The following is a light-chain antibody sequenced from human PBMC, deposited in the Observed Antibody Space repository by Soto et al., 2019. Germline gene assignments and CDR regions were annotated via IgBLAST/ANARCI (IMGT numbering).Light chain of an antibody. CDR2: DVS. CDR1: SSDVGGYNY. Sequence: QSALTQPVSVSGSPGQSITISCTGTSSDVGGYNYVSWYQQHPGKAPKLMIYDVSNRPSGVSNRFSGSKSGNTASLTISGLQAEDEADYYCSSYTSSSTRVFGTGTTVTVL. V-gene: IGLV2-14*01. CDR3: SSYTSSSTRV. J-gene: IGLJ1*01.